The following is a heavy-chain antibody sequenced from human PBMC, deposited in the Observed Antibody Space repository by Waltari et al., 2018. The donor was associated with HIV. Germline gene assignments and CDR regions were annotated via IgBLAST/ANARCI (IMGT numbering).Heavy chain of an antibody. CDR1: GFSLSNARMG. CDR3: ARIVHCSSTRCPPWYYYYGMDV. Sequence: QVTLKESGPVLVKPTETLTLTCTVSGFSLSNARMGVSWIRQPPGKALEWLAHIFSNDEKSYSTSLKSRLTISKDTSKSQVVLTMTNMDPVDTATYYCARIVHCSSTRCPPWYYYYGMDVWGQGTTVTVSS. J-gene: IGHJ6*02. CDR2: IFSNDEK. V-gene: IGHV2-26*01. D-gene: IGHD2-2*01.